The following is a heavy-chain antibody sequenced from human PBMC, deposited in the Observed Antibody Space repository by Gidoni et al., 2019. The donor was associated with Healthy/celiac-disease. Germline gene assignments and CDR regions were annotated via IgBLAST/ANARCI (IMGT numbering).Heavy chain of an antibody. CDR1: GFTFDDYA. J-gene: IGHJ6*02. CDR3: AKDGIVATIRGSYYYYYGMDV. Sequence: EVQLVESGGGLVQPGRSLRLSCAASGFTFDDYAMPWVRQAPGKGLEWVSGISWNSGSIGYADSVKGRFTISRDNAKNSLYLQMNSLRAEDTALYYCAKDGIVATIRGSYYYYYGMDVWGQGTTVTVSS. D-gene: IGHD5-12*01. V-gene: IGHV3-9*01. CDR2: ISWNSGSI.